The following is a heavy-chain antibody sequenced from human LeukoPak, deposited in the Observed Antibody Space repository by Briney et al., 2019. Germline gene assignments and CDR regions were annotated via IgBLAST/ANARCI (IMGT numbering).Heavy chain of an antibody. J-gene: IGHJ4*02. CDR3: ARGGYYDFWSGYYGNYFDY. Sequence: ALVKVSCKASGYTFTSYDINWVRQATGQGLEWMGWMNPNSGNTGYAQKFQGRVTMTRNTSISTAYMELCSLRSEDTAVYYCARGGYYDFWSGYYGNYFDYWGQGTLVTVSS. D-gene: IGHD3-3*01. CDR2: MNPNSGNT. V-gene: IGHV1-8*01. CDR1: GYTFTSYD.